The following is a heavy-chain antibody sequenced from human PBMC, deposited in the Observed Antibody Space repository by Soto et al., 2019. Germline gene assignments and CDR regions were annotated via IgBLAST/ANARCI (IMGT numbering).Heavy chain of an antibody. D-gene: IGHD3-16*01. CDR2: IHGTRSII. V-gene: IGHV3-48*02. CDR1: GFTFSSHA. J-gene: IGHJ4*02. CDR3: ARDARNADYDY. Sequence: EVQLVESGGGLVQPGGSLKLSCAVSGFTFSSHAMNWVRQAPGKGLEWVASIHGTRSIIYYADSVKGRFTISRDNAKNSLYLQMDSLRDEDTALYYCARDARNADYDYWGQGTLVTVSS.